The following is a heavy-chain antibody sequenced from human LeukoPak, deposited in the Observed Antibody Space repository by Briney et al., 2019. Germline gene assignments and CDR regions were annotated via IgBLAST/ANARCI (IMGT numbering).Heavy chain of an antibody. CDR2: IYDSGNT. J-gene: IGHJ3*02. CDR3: VRGKDAFDI. CDR1: GGSISSYY. Sequence: SETLSLTCTVPGGSISSYYWSWIRQPPGKGLEYIGYIYDSGNTNYNPSLKSRVTISVDTSKNQFSLRLSFVTSADTAVYYCVRGKDAFDIWGQGTMVTVSS. V-gene: IGHV4-59*01.